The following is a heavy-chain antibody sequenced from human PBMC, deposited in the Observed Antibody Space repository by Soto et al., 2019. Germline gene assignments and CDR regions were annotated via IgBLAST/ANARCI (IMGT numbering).Heavy chain of an antibody. J-gene: IGHJ4*02. CDR2: IGSRSTFT. D-gene: IGHD2-15*01. V-gene: IGHV3-11*06. Sequence: GGSLRLSCAASGFTFSDYYMKWVRQAPGKGLEWVSYIGSRSTFTNYADSVQGRFTLSRDNAKNSLFLQMNSLRAEDTAVYFCARGPKDLNPWTPPSHYSFDYWGQGTLVTVSS. CDR1: GFTFSDYY. CDR3: ARGPKDLNPWTPPSHYSFDY.